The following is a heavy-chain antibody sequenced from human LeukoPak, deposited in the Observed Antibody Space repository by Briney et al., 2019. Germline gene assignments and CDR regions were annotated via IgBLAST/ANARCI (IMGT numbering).Heavy chain of an antibody. CDR3: ARVSDYSNYLEY. CDR1: GFSFRSNG. J-gene: IGHJ4*02. D-gene: IGHD4-11*01. Sequence: GGSLRLSCAASGFSFRSNGMHWVRQAPGKGLEWVAVIWYDGSNKYYADSVKGRFTISRDNSKNTLYLQMNSLRAEDTAVYYCARVSDYSNYLEYWGRGTLVTVSS. V-gene: IGHV3-33*01. CDR2: IWYDGSNK.